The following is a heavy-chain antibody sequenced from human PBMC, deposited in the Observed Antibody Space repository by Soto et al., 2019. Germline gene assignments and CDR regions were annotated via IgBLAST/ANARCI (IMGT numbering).Heavy chain of an antibody. D-gene: IGHD3-3*01. V-gene: IGHV1-69*01. Sequence: QVQLVQSGAEVKKPGSSVKISCKSSGGAFSSYGLGWVRQAPGQGLEWTGGILPMSETTKYAQKFQGRVTITADQSTTTAYLELSSLKSDDTAVYYCARDRVVTIFGRGGGEGLDIWGQGTMVTVSS. CDR2: ILPMSETT. J-gene: IGHJ3*02. CDR3: ARDRVVTIFGRGGGEGLDI. CDR1: GGAFSSYG.